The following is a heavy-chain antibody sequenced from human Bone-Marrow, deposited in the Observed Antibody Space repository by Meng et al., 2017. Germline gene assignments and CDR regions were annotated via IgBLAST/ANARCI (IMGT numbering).Heavy chain of an antibody. CDR1: GYNFTCFY. V-gene: IGHV1-2*06. Sequence: VQGGHSGVWVKSVCAAVMVSYQASGYNFTCFYMQWVRQAPGQGLEWMGRINPNSGGTNYAQKFQGRVTMTRDTSISTAYMELSRLRSDDTAVYYCARVPGYSSGWYYFDYWGQGTLVTVSS. CDR2: INPNSGGT. J-gene: IGHJ4*02. D-gene: IGHD6-19*01. CDR3: ARVPGYSSGWYYFDY.